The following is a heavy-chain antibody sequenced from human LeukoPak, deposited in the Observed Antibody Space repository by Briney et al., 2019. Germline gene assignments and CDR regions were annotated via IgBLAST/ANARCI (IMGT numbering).Heavy chain of an antibody. CDR2: TYYRYKWYN. Sequence: SQTLSLTCAISGDSVSSYSAAWSWIRQSPSRGLEWLGRTYYRYKWYNDYAVSVKSRITINPDTSKNQFSLQLTFVTPEDTAVYYCARSGGHDAFDIWGKGTMVTVSS. V-gene: IGHV6-1*01. J-gene: IGHJ3*02. D-gene: IGHD4-23*01. CDR3: ARSGGHDAFDI. CDR1: GDSVSSYSAA.